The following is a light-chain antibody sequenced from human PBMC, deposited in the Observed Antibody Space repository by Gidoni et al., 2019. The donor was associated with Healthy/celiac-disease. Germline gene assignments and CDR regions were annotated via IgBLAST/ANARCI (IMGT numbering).Light chain of an antibody. CDR1: NIGSKN. V-gene: IGLV3-9*01. Sequence: SYELTQPLSVSVALGQTAGITCGGNNIGSKNGHWYQQKPGQALVLVIYRDSNRPSGIPERFSGSNSGNTATLTISRAQAGDEADYYCQVWDSSTVVFGGGTKLTVL. CDR3: QVWDSSTVV. CDR2: RDS. J-gene: IGLJ2*01.